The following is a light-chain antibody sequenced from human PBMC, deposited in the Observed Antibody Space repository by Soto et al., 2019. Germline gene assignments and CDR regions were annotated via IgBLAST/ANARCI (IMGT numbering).Light chain of an antibody. CDR2: SNN. V-gene: IGLV1-44*01. CDR1: SSNIGSTA. CDR3: AAWDDRLNGHV. J-gene: IGLJ1*01. Sequence: QSVLTQPPSASGTPGQRVTISCSGSSSNIGSTAVNWYQQLPGTATKLLIYSNNQRPSGVPDRFSGSKSGTSASLAISGLQSEDEDDYYCAAWDDRLNGHVFRTGTKLTVL.